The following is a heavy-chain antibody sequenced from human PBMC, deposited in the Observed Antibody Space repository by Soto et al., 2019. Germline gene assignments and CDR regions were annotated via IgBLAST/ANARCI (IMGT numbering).Heavy chain of an antibody. J-gene: IGHJ6*03. Sequence: QVQLVQSGAEVKKPGASVKVSCKASGYTFTSYGISWVRQAPGQGLEWMGWISAYNGNTNYAQKLQGRLTMTTDTHTGTAYMDLRSLRSDDTAVYYCARRGFLEEQDYYYYMDVWGKGTTVTFSS. CDR1: GYTFTSYG. V-gene: IGHV1-18*01. D-gene: IGHD3-3*01. CDR3: ARRGFLEEQDYYYYMDV. CDR2: ISAYNGNT.